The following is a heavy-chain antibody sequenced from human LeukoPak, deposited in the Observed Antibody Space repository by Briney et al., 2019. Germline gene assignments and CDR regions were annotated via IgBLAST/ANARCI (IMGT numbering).Heavy chain of an antibody. CDR1: GYSFTSYW. J-gene: IGHJ4*02. V-gene: IGHV5-51*01. D-gene: IGHD6-13*01. CDR2: IYPGDSDT. Sequence: GESLKISCKGAGYSFTSYWIGWVRQMPGKGLERMGIIYPGDSDTRYSPSFQGQVTISADKSISTAYLPWSSLKASDTAMYYCARQRVDSSSCKYWGQGTLVTFSS. CDR3: ARQRVDSSSCKY.